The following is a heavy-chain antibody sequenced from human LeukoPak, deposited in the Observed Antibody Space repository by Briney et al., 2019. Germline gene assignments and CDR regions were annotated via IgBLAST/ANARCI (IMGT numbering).Heavy chain of an antibody. CDR2: ISYDGSNK. J-gene: IGHJ6*02. Sequence: GGSLRLSCAASGFTFSSYGMHWVRQAPGKGLEWVAVISYDGSNKYYADSVKGRLTISRDNSKNTLYLQMNSLRAEDTAVYYCAKDQRVGGYGSGSYAYYYYYGMDVWGQGTTVTVSS. CDR1: GFTFSSYG. V-gene: IGHV3-30*18. D-gene: IGHD3-10*01. CDR3: AKDQRVGGYGSGSYAYYYYYGMDV.